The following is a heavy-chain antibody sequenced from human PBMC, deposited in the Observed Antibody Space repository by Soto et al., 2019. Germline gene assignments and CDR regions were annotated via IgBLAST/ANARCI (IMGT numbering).Heavy chain of an antibody. CDR2: ISSSSSYA. CDR3: ARRERILRFLEWSNLADWFDP. V-gene: IGHV3-11*06. J-gene: IGHJ5*02. Sequence: PGGSLRLSCAASGFTFSDHYMSWIRQAPGKGLEWVSYISSSSSYANYADSVKGRFTISRDNAKNSLYLQMNSLRAEDTAVYYCARRERILRFLEWSNLADWFDPWGQGTLVTVSS. D-gene: IGHD3-3*01. CDR1: GFTFSDHY.